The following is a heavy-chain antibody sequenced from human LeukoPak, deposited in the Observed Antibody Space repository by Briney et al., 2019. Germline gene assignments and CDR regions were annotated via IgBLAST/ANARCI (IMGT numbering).Heavy chain of an antibody. CDR3: AKPRDYYNYYYGMDV. Sequence: GGSLRLSCAASGFTFSNCAMSWVRQAPGKGLEWVSAISGSGGSTYYADSVKGRFTISRDNSKNTLYLQMNSLRAEDTAVYYCAKPRDYYNYYYGMDVWGQGTTVTVSS. CDR2: ISGSGGST. V-gene: IGHV3-23*01. J-gene: IGHJ6*02. D-gene: IGHD3-10*01. CDR1: GFTFSNCA.